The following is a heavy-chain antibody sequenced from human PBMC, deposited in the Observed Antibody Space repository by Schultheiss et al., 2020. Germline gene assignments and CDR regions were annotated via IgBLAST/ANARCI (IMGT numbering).Heavy chain of an antibody. CDR3: ARLVVTTNYYYYYGMDV. CDR2: IYYSGST. CDR1: GGSFSGYY. J-gene: IGHJ6*02. V-gene: IGHV4-34*01. D-gene: IGHD2-21*02. Sequence: SETLSLTCAVYGGSFSGYYWSWIRQPPGKGLEWIGSIYYSGSTYYNPSLKSRVTISVDTSKNQFSLKLSSVTAADTAVYYCARLVVTTNYYYYYGMDVWGQGTTVTVSS.